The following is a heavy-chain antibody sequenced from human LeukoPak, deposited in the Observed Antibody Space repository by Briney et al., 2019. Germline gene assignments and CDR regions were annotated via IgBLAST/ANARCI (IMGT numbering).Heavy chain of an antibody. CDR2: IYHSGST. V-gene: IGHV4-38-2*01. CDR3: ARPGQPSVTTSYAFDI. CDR1: GYSISSGYY. D-gene: IGHD4-17*01. Sequence: PSETLSLTCAVSGYSISSGYYWGWIRQPPGKGLEWSGSIYHSGSTYYTPSVKSRVPISVDKSKSQFSRTLSTVTGADTAVYYCARPGQPSVTTSYAFDIWGQGTMVTVSS. J-gene: IGHJ3*02.